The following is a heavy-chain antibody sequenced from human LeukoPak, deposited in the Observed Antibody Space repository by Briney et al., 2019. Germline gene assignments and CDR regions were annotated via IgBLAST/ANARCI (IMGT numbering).Heavy chain of an antibody. CDR3: ARDLQIPAHGYSVDY. CDR2: ITSSSSNI. V-gene: IGHV3-48*02. J-gene: IGHJ4*02. CDR1: GFTFSTYS. Sequence: PGGSLRLSCAASGFTFSTYSMNWVRHAPAKGLEWLSYITSSSSNIYYADSVKGRFSISRDNAKNSLYLQLNSLRDEDTAVYYCARDLQIPAHGYSVDYWGQGTLVTVSS. D-gene: IGHD2-2*01.